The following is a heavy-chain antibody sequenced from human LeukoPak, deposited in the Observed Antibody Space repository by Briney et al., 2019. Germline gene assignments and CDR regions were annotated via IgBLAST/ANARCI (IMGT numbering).Heavy chain of an antibody. CDR3: VRVVHSWDLGY. V-gene: IGHV3-74*01. Sequence: AGGSLRLSCAASGFTFSSYWMHWVRQAPGKGLVWVSHINGEGSTIGYAGSVEGRFTISRDNAKNTLYLQMNSLRAEDTAVYYCVRVVHSWDLGYWGQGTLVTVSS. J-gene: IGHJ4*02. D-gene: IGHD1-26*01. CDR1: GFTFSSYW. CDR2: INGEGSTI.